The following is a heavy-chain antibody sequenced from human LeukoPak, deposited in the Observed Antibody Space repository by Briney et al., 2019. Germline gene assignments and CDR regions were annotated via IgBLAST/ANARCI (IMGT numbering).Heavy chain of an antibody. D-gene: IGHD3-16*01. CDR2: IKNKADGGTT. CDR1: GFTFSNAW. CDR3: VWHYFDY. V-gene: IGHV3-15*01. Sequence: GGSLRLSCATSGFTFSNAWMSWARQAPGKGLEWVGRIKNKADGGTTDYTVPVKGRFTISRDDVKNTLYLQMDSLISEDTAIYYCVWHYFDYWGQGALVTVSS. J-gene: IGHJ4*02.